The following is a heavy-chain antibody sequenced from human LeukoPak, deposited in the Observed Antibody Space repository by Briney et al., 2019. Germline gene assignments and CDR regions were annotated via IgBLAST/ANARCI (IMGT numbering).Heavy chain of an antibody. D-gene: IGHD6-19*01. CDR3: ARGYTNGWYLDY. CDR1: GYTLASDA. CDR2: VKIGNDNT. V-gene: IGHV1-3*04. J-gene: IGHJ4*02. Sequence: ASVKVSCKASGYTLASDAIHWVRQAPGQRLEWMGRVKIGNDNTKYSQKFQGRVTFTRDTSASTVYMELSSLRSEDTAVYYCARGYTNGWYLDYWGQGTLVTVSS.